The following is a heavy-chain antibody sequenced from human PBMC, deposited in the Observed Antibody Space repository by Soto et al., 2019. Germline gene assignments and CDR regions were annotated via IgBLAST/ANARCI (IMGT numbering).Heavy chain of an antibody. V-gene: IGHV1-24*01. CDR3: ATENLNYVMDV. J-gene: IGHJ6*02. Sequence: GASVKVSCKVSGYALTALFMHWVRQTPGKGLEWMGGFDPEDGETRYAQQFQGRVTMTEDTSTDTAYMELSSLRSEDTAVYYCATENLNYVMDVWGQGTTVTVSS. CDR1: GYALTALF. CDR2: FDPEDGET.